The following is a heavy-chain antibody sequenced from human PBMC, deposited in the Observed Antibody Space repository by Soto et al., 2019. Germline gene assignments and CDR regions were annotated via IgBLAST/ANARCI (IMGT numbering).Heavy chain of an antibody. V-gene: IGHV1-46*01. CDR2: INPRGGST. Sequence: GASVKVSCKASGYTFTSYDINWVRQATGQGLEWMGIINPRGGSTTYAQNFQDRVTMTRDTSSSTVYMELSSLRSEDTAVYYCARGGGFSPYYYNLDVWGQGTTVTVSS. CDR1: GYTFTSYD. CDR3: ARGGGFSPYYYNLDV. J-gene: IGHJ6*02. D-gene: IGHD2-15*01.